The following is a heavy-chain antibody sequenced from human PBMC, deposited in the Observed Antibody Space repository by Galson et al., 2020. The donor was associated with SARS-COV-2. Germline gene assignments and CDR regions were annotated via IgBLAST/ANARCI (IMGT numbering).Heavy chain of an antibody. CDR1: GFTFSNTW. CDR3: VTDDIPN. CDR2: IKSKTAGGTT. D-gene: IGHD2-21*01. J-gene: IGHJ4*02. Sequence: GESLKISCEASGFTFSNTWMNWVRQAPGKGLEWIGRIKSKTAGGTTDYAAPVKGRFTISRSDSENTLYLQMKSLKTEDTAVYYCVTDDIPNWGQGTLVTVSS. V-gene: IGHV3-15*01.